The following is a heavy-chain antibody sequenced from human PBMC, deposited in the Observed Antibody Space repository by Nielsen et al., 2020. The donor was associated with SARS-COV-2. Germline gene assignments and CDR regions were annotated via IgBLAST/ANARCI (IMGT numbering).Heavy chain of an antibody. V-gene: IGHV3-74*01. CDR1: GFTFSSYW. Sequence: GGSLRLSCAASGFTFSSYWMHWVRQAPGKGLLWISRINTDGSSTSYADSVKGRFTISRDNAKNTLHLQMNSLRAADTAVYYCARGIPTHYWGQGTLVTVSS. CDR2: INTDGSST. D-gene: IGHD2-15*01. CDR3: ARGIPTHY. J-gene: IGHJ4*02.